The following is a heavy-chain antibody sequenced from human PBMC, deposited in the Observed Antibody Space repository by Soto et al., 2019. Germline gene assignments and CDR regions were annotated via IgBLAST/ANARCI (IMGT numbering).Heavy chain of an antibody. CDR3: ASAPTFYDYVSFDY. Sequence: GESLKISCKGSGYSFTSYWISWVRQMPGKGLEWMGRIDPSDSYTNYSPSFQGHVTISADKSISTAYLQWSSLKASDTAMYYCASAPTFYDYVSFDYWGQGTLVTVSS. CDR2: IDPSDSYT. J-gene: IGHJ4*02. D-gene: IGHD3-16*01. CDR1: GYSFTSYW. V-gene: IGHV5-10-1*01.